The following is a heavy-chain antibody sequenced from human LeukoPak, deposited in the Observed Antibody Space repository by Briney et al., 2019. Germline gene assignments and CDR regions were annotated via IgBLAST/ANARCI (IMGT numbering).Heavy chain of an antibody. CDR3: ARPGVPDAAVAFDI. J-gene: IGHJ3*02. CDR1: GCPFTSYW. D-gene: IGHD2-2*01. Sequence: GESLKISCKGSGCPFTSYWIGWVRQMPGKGLEGMGIIYPGDSDTRYSPSFRGRVTISADKSISTAYLQWSSLKASDTAMYYCARPGVPDAAVAFDIWGQGTMVTVSS. CDR2: IYPGDSDT. V-gene: IGHV5-51*01.